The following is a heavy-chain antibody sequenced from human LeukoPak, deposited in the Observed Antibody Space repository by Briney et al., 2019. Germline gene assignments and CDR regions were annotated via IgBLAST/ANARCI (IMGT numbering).Heavy chain of an antibody. J-gene: IGHJ4*02. D-gene: IGHD3-9*01. CDR3: AKDYDILTGYYSY. Sequence: GGSLRLSCAASGFTFSSYWMSWVRQAPGKGLEWVSAISGSGGSTYYADSVKGRFTISRDNSKNTLYLQMNSLRAEDTAVYYCAKDYDILTGYYSYWGQGTLVTVSS. CDR2: ISGSGGST. CDR1: GFTFSSYW. V-gene: IGHV3-23*01.